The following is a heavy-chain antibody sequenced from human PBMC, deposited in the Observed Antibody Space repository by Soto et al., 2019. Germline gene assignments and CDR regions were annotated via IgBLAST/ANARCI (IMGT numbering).Heavy chain of an antibody. D-gene: IGHD3-3*01. J-gene: IGHJ4*02. CDR1: GFTFSSYG. CDR2: IWYDGSNK. CDR3: ARYPSITRFWSGYYASRPSSSFDY. V-gene: IGHV3-33*01. Sequence: QVQLVESGGGVVQPGRSLRLSCAASGFTFSSYGMHWVRQAPGKGLEWVAVIWYDGSNKYYADSVKGRFTISRDNSKNTLYLQMNSLRAEDTAVYYCARYPSITRFWSGYYASRPSSSFDYWGQGTLVTVSS.